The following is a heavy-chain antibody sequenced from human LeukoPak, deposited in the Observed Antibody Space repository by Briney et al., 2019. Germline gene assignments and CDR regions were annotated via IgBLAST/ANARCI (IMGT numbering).Heavy chain of an antibody. CDR2: IWYDGSNK. V-gene: IGHV3-33*01. CDR1: GFTFSSYG. D-gene: IGHD4-23*01. Sequence: GRSLRLSCAASGFTFSSYGMHWVRQAPGKGLEWVAVIWYDGSNKYYADSVKGRFTISRDNSKNALYLQMNSLRAEDTAVYYCAGGNLYFDYWGQGTLVTVSS. J-gene: IGHJ4*02. CDR3: AGGNLYFDY.